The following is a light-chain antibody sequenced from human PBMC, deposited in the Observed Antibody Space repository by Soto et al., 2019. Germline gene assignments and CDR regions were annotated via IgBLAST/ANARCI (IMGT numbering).Light chain of an antibody. CDR2: GAS. CDR1: QSVSSN. V-gene: IGKV3-15*01. Sequence: EIVMTQSPATLSVSPGERATLSCRASQSVSSNLAWYQQKPGQAPRLLIYGASTRATGIPARFSGSGSGTEFTLTISSLQSEDFAVYYCQCGFTFGGGTKVEIK. J-gene: IGKJ4*01. CDR3: QCGFT.